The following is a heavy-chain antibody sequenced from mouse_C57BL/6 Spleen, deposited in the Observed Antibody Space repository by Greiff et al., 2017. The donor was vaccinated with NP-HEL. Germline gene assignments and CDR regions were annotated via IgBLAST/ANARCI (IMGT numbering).Heavy chain of an antibody. CDR2: IHPNSGST. CDR1: GYTFTSYW. CDR3: ARDEYYGSSYWYFDV. D-gene: IGHD1-1*01. Sequence: VQLQQSGAELVKPGASVKLSCKASGYTFTSYWMHWVKQRPGQGLEWIGMIHPNSGSTNYNEKFKSKATLTVAKSSSTAYMQLSSLTSEDSAVYYCARDEYYGSSYWYFDVWGTGTTVTVSS. V-gene: IGHV1-64*01. J-gene: IGHJ1*03.